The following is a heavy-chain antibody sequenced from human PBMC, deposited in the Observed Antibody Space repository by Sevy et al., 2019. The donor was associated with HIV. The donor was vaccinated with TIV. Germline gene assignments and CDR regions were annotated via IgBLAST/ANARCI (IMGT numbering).Heavy chain of an antibody. Sequence: GGSLRLSCAASGFTFDDYAMHWVRQAPGKGLEWVSGISWTSGSIGYADSVKGRFTISRDNAKNSLYLQMNSLRAEDTALYYCAKDAAAARTDAFDVWGQGTMVTVSS. V-gene: IGHV3-9*01. CDR2: ISWTSGSI. CDR3: AKDAAAARTDAFDV. CDR1: GFTFDDYA. D-gene: IGHD6-13*01. J-gene: IGHJ3*01.